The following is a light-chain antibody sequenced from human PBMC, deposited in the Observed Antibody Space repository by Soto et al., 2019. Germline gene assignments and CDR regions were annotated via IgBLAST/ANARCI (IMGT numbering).Light chain of an antibody. V-gene: IGKV3D-15*01. CDR2: GAS. CDR3: QQYNNWPAIT. CDR1: QSIRSK. Sequence: EIAMTQSPPTLSVSPGERAALSCRASQSIRSKLAWYQQKPGQAPRLLIYGASTRATGIPARFSGSGSGTEFTLTISSLQSEDFAVYYCQQYNNWPAITFGQGTRLEIK. J-gene: IGKJ5*01.